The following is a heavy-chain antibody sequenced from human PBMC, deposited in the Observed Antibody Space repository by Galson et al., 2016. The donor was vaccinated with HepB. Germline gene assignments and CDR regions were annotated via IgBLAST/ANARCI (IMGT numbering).Heavy chain of an antibody. D-gene: IGHD2-21*01. J-gene: IGHJ4*02. CDR1: GFTFSSYW. CDR2: IKQDGSEI. Sequence: SLRLSCAASGFTFSSYWMTWVRQAPGKGLEWVANIKQDGSEIYYVGSVMGRFTISRDNAKNSLYLQMNSLRAEDTAVYYCARYQLLVHETIDYWGQGTLVTVSS. V-gene: IGHV3-7*01. CDR3: ARYQLLVHETIDY.